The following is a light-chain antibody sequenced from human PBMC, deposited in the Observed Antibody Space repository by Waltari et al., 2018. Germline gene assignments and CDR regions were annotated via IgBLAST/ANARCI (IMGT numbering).Light chain of an antibody. Sequence: QSALTQPASVSGSPGQSISISCTGTSIDIGHYDYVSWYQQQPGKAPKMMIYDVSHRPAGVSNRFAGSKTGNTASLIISGLQSEDEGEYYCSSYSGTNTRVIFGGGTKLTVL. J-gene: IGLJ2*01. V-gene: IGLV2-14*03. CDR2: DVS. CDR1: SIDIGHYDY. CDR3: SSYSGTNTRVI.